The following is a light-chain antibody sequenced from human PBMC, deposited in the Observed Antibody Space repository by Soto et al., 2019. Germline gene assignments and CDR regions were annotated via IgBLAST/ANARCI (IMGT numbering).Light chain of an antibody. CDR1: QSVSIN. CDR3: QHYNNSTWT. Sequence: EIVMTQSPATLSVSPGVSATLSCRASQSVSINLAWYQQKPGQAPRLLIYGASTRATGIPARFSGSGSGTEFTLAISSLQSGDFAVYYCQHYNNSTWTFGQGTKVEIK. J-gene: IGKJ1*01. V-gene: IGKV3-15*01. CDR2: GAS.